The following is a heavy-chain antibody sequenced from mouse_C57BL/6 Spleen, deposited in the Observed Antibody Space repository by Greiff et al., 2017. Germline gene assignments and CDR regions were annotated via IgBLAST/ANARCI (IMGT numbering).Heavy chain of an antibody. J-gene: IGHJ2*01. CDR3: AGIDSSGAYCFAY. D-gene: IGHD3-2*02. CDR1: GYAFSSSW. Sequence: QVQLQESGPELVKPGASVKMSCKASGYAFSSSWMNWVKQRPGEGLEWIGRIYPGNGDTNYNGKFKGKATLTADKSSSTAYMQLSSLTSEDSAVYYCAGIDSSGAYCFAYWGQGTTLTVSS. CDR2: IYPGNGDT. V-gene: IGHV1-82*01.